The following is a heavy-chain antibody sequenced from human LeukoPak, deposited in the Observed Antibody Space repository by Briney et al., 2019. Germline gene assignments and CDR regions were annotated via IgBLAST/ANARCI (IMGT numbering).Heavy chain of an antibody. CDR2: IYYRGNT. V-gene: IGHV4-59*01. CDR1: GGSISSYY. CDR3: TRGSIAYYYMDV. Sequence: SETLSLTCTVSGGSISSYYWSWIRQSPGKGLEWIGYIYYRGNTNYNPSLKSRVTISVDTSKNQFSLKLSSVTAADTAVYYCTRGSIAYYYMDVWGKGTTVTISS. J-gene: IGHJ6*03. D-gene: IGHD3-22*01.